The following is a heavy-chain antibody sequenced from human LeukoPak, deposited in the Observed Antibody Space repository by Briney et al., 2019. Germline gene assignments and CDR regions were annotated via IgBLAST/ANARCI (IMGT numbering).Heavy chain of an antibody. CDR2: VYHSGST. CDR1: GYFISSGYY. Sequence: PSETLSLTCTVSGYFISSGYYWGWIRQSPGKGLEWIGSVYHSGSTYYNPSLKSRVTISVDTSKNHFSLRLKSVTAADTAVYYCAREVTYYYDGSGHQYGGNWFDPWGQGTLVTVSS. D-gene: IGHD3-22*01. CDR3: AREVTYYYDGSGHQYGGNWFDP. J-gene: IGHJ5*02. V-gene: IGHV4-38-2*02.